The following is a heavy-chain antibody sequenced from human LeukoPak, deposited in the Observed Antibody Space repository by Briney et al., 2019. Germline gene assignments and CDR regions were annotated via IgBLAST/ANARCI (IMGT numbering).Heavy chain of an antibody. CDR2: IKQDGSEK. CDR1: GFTFSTYN. CDR3: ARVGSTTFDY. V-gene: IGHV3-7*01. Sequence: GGSLRLSCEASGFTFSTYNMNWVRQAPGKGLEWVANIKQDGSEKYYVDSVKGRFTISRDNAKNSLYLQMNSLRAEDTAVYYCARVGSTTFDYWGQGTLVTVSS. J-gene: IGHJ4*02. D-gene: IGHD1-1*01.